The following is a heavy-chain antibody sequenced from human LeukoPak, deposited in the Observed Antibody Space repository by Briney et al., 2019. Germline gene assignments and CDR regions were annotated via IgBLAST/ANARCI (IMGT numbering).Heavy chain of an antibody. CDR2: VYPGDSDT. D-gene: IGHD3-22*01. CDR1: GYSFTSYW. CDR3: ARLPYFDSSGPYSRAFDY. V-gene: IGHV5-51*01. Sequence: KSGESLNISCKGSGYSFTSYWIGWVRQMPGKGLEWMGIVYPGDSDTRYSPSFQGQVTISADKSISTAYLQWSSLEASDTAMYFCARLPYFDSSGPYSRAFDYWGQGTLVTVSS. J-gene: IGHJ4*02.